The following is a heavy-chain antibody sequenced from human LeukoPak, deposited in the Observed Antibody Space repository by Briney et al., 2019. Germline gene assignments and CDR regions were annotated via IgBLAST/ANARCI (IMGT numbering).Heavy chain of an antibody. Sequence: SETLSLTCAVSGYSISSGYYWGWIRQPPGKGLEWIGSIYHSGSTYYNPSLKSQVTISVDTSKNQFSLKLSSVTAADTAVYYCARLLYTYKTDYWGQGTLVTVSS. J-gene: IGHJ4*02. D-gene: IGHD3-10*01. CDR2: IYHSGST. CDR3: ARLLYTYKTDY. V-gene: IGHV4-38-2*01. CDR1: GYSISSGYY.